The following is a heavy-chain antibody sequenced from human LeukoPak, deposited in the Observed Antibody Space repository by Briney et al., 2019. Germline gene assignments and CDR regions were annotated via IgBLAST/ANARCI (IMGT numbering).Heavy chain of an antibody. V-gene: IGHV3-7*01. CDR1: GFTFSRYS. D-gene: IGHD5-18*01. CDR3: ARDLSGVAGYTYGRGIDY. CDR2: IKKDGSEK. J-gene: IGHJ4*02. Sequence: GGSLGLSCAASGFTFSRYSMNWVRQAPGKGLEWVANIKKDGSEKYYVDSVKGRFTISRDNAKTSLYLQMNSLRAEDTAVYYCARDLSGVAGYTYGRGIDYWGQGTLVTVSS.